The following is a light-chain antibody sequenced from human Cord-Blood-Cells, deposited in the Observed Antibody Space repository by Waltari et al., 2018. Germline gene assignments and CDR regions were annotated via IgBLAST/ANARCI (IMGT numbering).Light chain of an antibody. Sequence: EIVLTQSPATLSLSPGERATLSCKASQRVSSYLAWYQQKPGQAPRLLIYDASNRATGIPARFSGIGSGTDFTLTNSSLEPEDFAVYYCQYRSNWPPIPCSQVTRLEIK. J-gene: IGKJ5*01. V-gene: IGKV3-11*01. CDR2: DAS. CDR1: QRVSSY. CDR3: QYRSNWPPIP.